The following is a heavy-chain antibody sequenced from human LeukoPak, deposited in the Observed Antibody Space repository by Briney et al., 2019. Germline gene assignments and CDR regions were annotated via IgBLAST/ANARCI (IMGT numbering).Heavy chain of an antibody. CDR2: IWHDGSNE. V-gene: IGHV3-33*01. J-gene: IGHJ4*02. CDR1: GFTFSSYG. CDR3: AREEPRLRSIGY. D-gene: IGHD1-26*01. Sequence: GGSLRLSCAASGFTFSSYGMHWVRQAPGKGLEWVAVIWHDGSNEYYSDSVKGRFTLSRDNSKNTLYLQMNSLRAEDTAVYYCAREEPRLRSIGYWGQGALVTVSS.